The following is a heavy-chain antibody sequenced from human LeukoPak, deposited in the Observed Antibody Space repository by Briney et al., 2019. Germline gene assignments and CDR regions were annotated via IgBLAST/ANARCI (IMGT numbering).Heavy chain of an antibody. Sequence: SETLSLTCTVSGGSISSSSYYWGWIRQPPGKGLEWIGSIYYSGSTYYNPSLKSRVTISVDTSKNQFSLKLSSVTAADTAVYYCARDGIRRYTGIIYRAFDIWGQGTMVTVSS. CDR2: IYYSGST. D-gene: IGHD3-10*01. CDR3: ARDGIRRYTGIIYRAFDI. J-gene: IGHJ3*02. V-gene: IGHV4-39*07. CDR1: GGSISSSSYY.